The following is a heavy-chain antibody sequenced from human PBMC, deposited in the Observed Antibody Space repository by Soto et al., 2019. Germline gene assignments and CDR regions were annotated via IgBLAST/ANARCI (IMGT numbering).Heavy chain of an antibody. CDR3: ARDGGRHSGGIDY. V-gene: IGHV1-69*01. CDR2: IIPIFGTA. D-gene: IGHD1-26*01. J-gene: IGHJ4*02. CDR1: GGTFSSYS. Sequence: QVQLVQSGAEVKKPGSSVKVSCKASGGTFSSYSINWVRQAPGQGLEWMGEIIPIFGTANYAQKFQGRVTITADESTSTAYMELSSLRPEDKAVYYCARDGGRHSGGIDYCGQGTLVTVSS.